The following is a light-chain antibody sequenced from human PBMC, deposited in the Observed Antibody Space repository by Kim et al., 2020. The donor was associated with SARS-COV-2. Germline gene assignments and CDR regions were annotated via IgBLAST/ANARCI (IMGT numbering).Light chain of an antibody. Sequence: WMSGAGAGSGSGGGREGGVGGEEGRPGKAPKLMIYAVSNRPSGVSNRFSGSKSGNTASLTISGLQAEDEADYYCSSYTRSSTNYVFGTGTKVTVL. CDR2: AVS. J-gene: IGLJ1*01. CDR1: GSGGGREGG. CDR3: SSYTRSSTNYV. V-gene: IGLV2-14*04.